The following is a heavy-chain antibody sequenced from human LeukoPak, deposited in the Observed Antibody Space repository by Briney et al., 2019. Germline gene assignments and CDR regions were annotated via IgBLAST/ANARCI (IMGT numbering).Heavy chain of an antibody. D-gene: IGHD2-15*01. Sequence: SETLSLTCAVYGGSFSGYYWSWIRQPPGKGLEWIGEINHSGSTNYNPSLESRVTISVDTSKNQFSLKLSSVTAADTAVYYCARKRGYCSGGSCSAAYYFDYWGQGTLVTVSS. CDR2: INHSGST. CDR3: ARKRGYCSGGSCSAAYYFDY. J-gene: IGHJ4*02. CDR1: GGSFSGYY. V-gene: IGHV4-34*01.